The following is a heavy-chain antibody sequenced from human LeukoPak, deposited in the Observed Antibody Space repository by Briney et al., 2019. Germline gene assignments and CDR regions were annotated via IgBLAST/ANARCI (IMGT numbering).Heavy chain of an antibody. CDR1: GFTFSDYY. Sequence: AGGSLRLSCAASGFTFSDYYMSWIPQAPGKGLEWVSYISSSSSYTNYADSVKGRFTISRDNAKNSLYLQMNSLRAEDTAVYYCARDRVTMVRGVNYYFDYWGQGTLVTVSS. V-gene: IGHV3-11*05. D-gene: IGHD3-10*01. CDR2: ISSSSSYT. J-gene: IGHJ4*02. CDR3: ARDRVTMVRGVNYYFDY.